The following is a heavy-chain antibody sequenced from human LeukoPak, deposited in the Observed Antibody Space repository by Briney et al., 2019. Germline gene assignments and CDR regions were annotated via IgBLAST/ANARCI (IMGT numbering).Heavy chain of an antibody. CDR3: ARGRDDYNFAY. Sequence: SETLSLTCAVYGGSFSGFHWTRIRQPPGKGLEWIGEINHSGSTNYNPSLRSRVTISVDPSKNQFSLKLFSVTAADTAVYYCARGRDDYNFAYWGQGTLVTVSS. J-gene: IGHJ4*02. D-gene: IGHD5-24*01. V-gene: IGHV4-34*01. CDR2: INHSGST. CDR1: GGSFSGFH.